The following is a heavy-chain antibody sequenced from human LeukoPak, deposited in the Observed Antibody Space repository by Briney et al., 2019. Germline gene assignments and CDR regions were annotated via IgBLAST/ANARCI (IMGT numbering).Heavy chain of an antibody. CDR1: GFTFTTYC. CDR3: ARGVSRYFDY. Sequence: RPGRSLRLSCAASGFTFTTYCMSWVRQAPGKGLEWVANIKQDGSEKYYVDSVNGRFTISRDNAKNSLYLQMDSLRAEDTAVYYCARGVSRYFDYWGQGTLVAVSS. V-gene: IGHV3-7*02. D-gene: IGHD5/OR15-5a*01. CDR2: IKQDGSEK. J-gene: IGHJ4*02.